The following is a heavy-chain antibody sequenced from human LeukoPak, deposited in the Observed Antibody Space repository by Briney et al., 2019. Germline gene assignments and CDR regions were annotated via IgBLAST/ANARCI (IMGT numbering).Heavy chain of an antibody. Sequence: SETLSLTCTVSGYSISSGYYWGWIRQPPGKGLEWIGSIYRSGSTYYNPSLKGRVTISVDTSKNQFSLKLSSVTAADTAVYYCARALGEYQLLNWFDPWGQGTLVTVSS. J-gene: IGHJ5*02. D-gene: IGHD2-2*01. CDR1: GYSISSGYY. CDR3: ARALGEYQLLNWFDP. CDR2: IYRSGST. V-gene: IGHV4-38-2*02.